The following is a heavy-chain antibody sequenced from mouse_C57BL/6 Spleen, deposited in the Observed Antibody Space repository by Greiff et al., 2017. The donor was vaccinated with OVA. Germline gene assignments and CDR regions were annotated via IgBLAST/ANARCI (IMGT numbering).Heavy chain of an antibody. D-gene: IGHD2-1*01. CDR3: ARRNFPDS. CDR2: IDPSDSYT. J-gene: IGHJ2*01. V-gene: IGHV1-50*01. CDR1: GYTFTSYW. Sequence: QVQLQQPGAELVKPGASVKLSCKASGYTFTSYWMQWVKQRPGQGLEWIGEIDPSDSYTNYNQKFKGKATLTVDTSSRTAYMQLSSLTAEDSVFYYCARRNFPDSWGQGTTLTVSS.